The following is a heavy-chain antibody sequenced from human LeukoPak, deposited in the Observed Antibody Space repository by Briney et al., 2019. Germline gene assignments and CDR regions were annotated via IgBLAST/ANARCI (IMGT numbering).Heavy chain of an antibody. Sequence: PSETLSLTCTVSGGSISSSSYYWGWIRQPPGKGQEWIGSIYYSGSTYYNPSLKSRVTISVDTSKNQFSLKLSSVTAADTAVYYCSCSTDYYYYYGMDVWGQGTTVTVSS. D-gene: IGHD2-2*01. CDR1: GGSISSSSYY. CDR2: IYYSGST. V-gene: IGHV4-39*01. J-gene: IGHJ6*02. CDR3: SCSTDYYYYYGMDV.